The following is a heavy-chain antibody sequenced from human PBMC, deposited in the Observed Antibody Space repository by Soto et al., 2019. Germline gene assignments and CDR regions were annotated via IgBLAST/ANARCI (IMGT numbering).Heavy chain of an antibody. CDR2: TYYRSKWYN. CDR3: ARGEQYSGRIFDY. D-gene: IGHD1-26*01. Sequence: QVQLQQSGPGLVKPSQTLSVTCGISGDSVSSNSAAGNWLRQSPSRGLEWLGRTYYRSKWYNDYAVSVESRITINPDTSKNHFSLQLNFVTPEDTAVYFCARGEQYSGRIFDYWGQGTLVTASS. CDR1: GDSVSSNSAA. J-gene: IGHJ4*02. V-gene: IGHV6-1*01.